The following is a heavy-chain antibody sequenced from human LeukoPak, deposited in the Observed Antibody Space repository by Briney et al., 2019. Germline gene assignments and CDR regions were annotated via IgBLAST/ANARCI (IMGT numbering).Heavy chain of an antibody. CDR1: GVTFSSYG. CDR2: ISYDGSNK. D-gene: IGHD6-13*01. V-gene: IGHV3-30*18. CDR3: AKDAYSSSWYVDY. J-gene: IGHJ4*02. Sequence: HPGGSLRLSCVASGVTFSSYGMHWVRQAPGKGLEWVAVISYDGSNKYYADSVKGRFTISRDNSKNTLYLQMNSLRAEDTAVYYCAKDAYSSSWYVDYWGQGTLVTVSS.